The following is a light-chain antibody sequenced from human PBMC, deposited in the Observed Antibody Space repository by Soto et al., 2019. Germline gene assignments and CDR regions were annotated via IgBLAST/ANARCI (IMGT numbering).Light chain of an antibody. V-gene: IGKV3-11*01. J-gene: IGKJ1*01. CDR1: QSVSSY. Sequence: ISLTQSPATLSVAPGERAPLSCRASQSVSSYSACYQQKPGQAPRLLIYDASNRATGIPARFSGSGSGKDFTLTISSLEPEDFAVYYCQQRSNWWTFGQGTKVDIK. CDR2: DAS. CDR3: QQRSNWWT.